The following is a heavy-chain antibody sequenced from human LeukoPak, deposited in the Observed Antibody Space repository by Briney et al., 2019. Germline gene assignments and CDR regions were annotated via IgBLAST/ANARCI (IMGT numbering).Heavy chain of an antibody. J-gene: IGHJ4*02. CDR1: GYTFTSYA. CDR2: ISAGSGNT. D-gene: IGHD4-17*01. CDR3: ARTSVTTDLFGY. Sequence: ASVKVSCKASGYTFTSYAIHWVRQAPGQRLEWMGWISAGSGNTKYSQKFQDRVTITRDTSASTAYMELSRLRSEDTAVYCCARTSVTTDLFGYWGQGTLVTVSS. V-gene: IGHV1-3*01.